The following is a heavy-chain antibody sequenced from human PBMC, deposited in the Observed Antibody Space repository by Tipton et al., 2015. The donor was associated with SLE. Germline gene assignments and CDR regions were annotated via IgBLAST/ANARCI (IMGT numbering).Heavy chain of an antibody. CDR2: INHSGST. CDR1: GGSISSGGYY. J-gene: IGHJ3*01. CDR3: GRARVGMGYVFDV. Sequence: TLSLTCTVSGGSISSGGYYWSWIRQPPGKGLEWIGEINHSGSTNYNPSLKSRVTISVDTSKNQFSLKLSSVTAADTAVYYCGRARVGMGYVFDVWGQGTMVTVSS. V-gene: IGHV4-39*07. D-gene: IGHD5-24*01.